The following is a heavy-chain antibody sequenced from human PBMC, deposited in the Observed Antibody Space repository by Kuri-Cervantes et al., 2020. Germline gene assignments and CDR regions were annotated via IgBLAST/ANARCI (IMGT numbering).Heavy chain of an antibody. CDR1: GFTFSSYG. V-gene: IGHV3-30*03. J-gene: IGHJ4*02. CDR2: ISYDGSNK. Sequence: GGSLRLSCAASGFTFSSYGMHWVRQAPGKGLEWVAVISYDGSNKYYADSVKGRFTISRDNSKNTLYLQMNSLRAEDTAVYYCAREVVAPPSYYDILTGPEGAPGSGGFFDYWGQGTLVTVSS. D-gene: IGHD3-9*01. CDR3: AREVVAPPSYYDILTGPEGAPGSGGFFDY.